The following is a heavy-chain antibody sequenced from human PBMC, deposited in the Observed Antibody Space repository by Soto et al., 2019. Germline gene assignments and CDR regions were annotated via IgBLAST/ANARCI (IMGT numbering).Heavy chain of an antibody. CDR1: GISSGTYA. CDR2: ISGGIGST. J-gene: IGHJ4*02. Sequence: GGSLRLSCVAAGISSGTYAMTWVRQVPGKGLEWVSTISGGIGSTFYADSVKGRFTISRDISKEMLFLHMNGLRGEGTGTYYCAKRAVRYLDYGGRGTLVTVSS. V-gene: IGHV3-23*01. CDR3: AKRAVRYLDY.